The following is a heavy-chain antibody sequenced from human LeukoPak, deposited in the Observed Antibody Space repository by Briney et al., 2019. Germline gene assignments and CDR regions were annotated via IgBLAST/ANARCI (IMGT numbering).Heavy chain of an antibody. CDR2: ISSSSSYI. J-gene: IGHJ4*02. D-gene: IGHD1-26*01. CDR3: ARASLVGTMSSDY. V-gene: IGHV3-21*01. Sequence: GGSLRLSCAASGFTYSGYSMNWVRQAPGKGLEWVSSISSSSSYIYFADSVKGRFTISRDNAKNSLYLQMNSLRAEDTAVYYCARASLVGTMSSDYWGQGTLVTVSS. CDR1: GFTYSGYS.